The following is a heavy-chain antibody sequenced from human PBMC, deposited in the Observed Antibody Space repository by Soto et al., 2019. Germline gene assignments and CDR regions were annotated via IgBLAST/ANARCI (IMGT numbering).Heavy chain of an antibody. J-gene: IGHJ5*02. D-gene: IGHD6-25*01. CDR3: SRQDRSGCPYNWFDP. CDR2: MDYSGST. V-gene: IGHV4-39*01. Sequence: PSETLCLTCTVSGGSIGSSSYYWGWIRQRPGKGLEGIGSMDYSGSTYYNPSLKSRVPISVDTSKNQFSLKLSSVTAADTAVYYCSRQDRSGCPYNWFDPWGQGTLVTVSS. CDR1: GGSIGSSSYY.